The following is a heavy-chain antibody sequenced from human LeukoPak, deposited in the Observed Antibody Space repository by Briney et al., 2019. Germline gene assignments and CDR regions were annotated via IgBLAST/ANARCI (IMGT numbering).Heavy chain of an antibody. D-gene: IGHD2-8*01. CDR2: IYYSGST. CDR3: ARWVNVDAFDI. Sequence: PSETLSLTCTVSGGSISSYYWSRIRQPPGKGLEWIVYIYYSGSTNYNPSLKSRVAISVDTSKNQFSLKLSSVTAADTAVYYCARWVNVDAFDIWGQGTMVTVSS. V-gene: IGHV4-59*08. CDR1: GGSISSYY. J-gene: IGHJ3*02.